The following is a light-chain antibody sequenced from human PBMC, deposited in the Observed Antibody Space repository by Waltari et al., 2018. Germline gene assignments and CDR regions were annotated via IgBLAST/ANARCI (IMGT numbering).Light chain of an antibody. CDR2: KVS. CDR1: QSLVYSDGNTY. J-gene: IGKJ3*01. CDR3: MQGTHWPPT. V-gene: IGKV2-30*01. Sequence: DVVMTQSPLSLPVTLGQPASISCRSSQSLVYSDGNTYLNWFQQRPGPSPRRLIYKVSNRDSWVPDRFSGRGSGTDCTLKISRVEAEDVGVYYCMQGTHWPPTFGPGTKVDIK.